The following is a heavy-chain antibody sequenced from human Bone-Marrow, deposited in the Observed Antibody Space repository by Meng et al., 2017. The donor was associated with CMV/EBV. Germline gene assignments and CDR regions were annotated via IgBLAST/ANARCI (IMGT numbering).Heavy chain of an antibody. CDR1: GYTFTSYA. J-gene: IGHJ6*02. Sequence: SVKVSCKASGYTFTSYAIHWVRQAPGQGLEWMGRIIPILGIANYAQKFQGRVTITADKSTSTAYMELSSLRSEDTAVYYCARGARITIFGVVPLGDYYYYGMDVWGQGTTVTVSS. CDR3: ARGARITIFGVVPLGDYYYYGMDV. V-gene: IGHV1-69*04. CDR2: IIPILGIA. D-gene: IGHD3-3*01.